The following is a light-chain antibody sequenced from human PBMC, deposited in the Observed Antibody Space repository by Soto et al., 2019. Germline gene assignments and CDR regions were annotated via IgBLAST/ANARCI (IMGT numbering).Light chain of an antibody. J-gene: IGLJ2*01. CDR1: SGHGNYV. Sequence: QPVLTQSPSASASLGASVKLTCTLSSGHGNYVIAWHQQQPEKGPRYLMKVKSDGSHNKGDGIPDRFSGSSSGAERYLAISSLQSEDEADYYCQTWDTGIVVFGGGTQLTVL. CDR3: QTWDTGIVV. V-gene: IGLV4-69*01. CDR2: VKSDGSH.